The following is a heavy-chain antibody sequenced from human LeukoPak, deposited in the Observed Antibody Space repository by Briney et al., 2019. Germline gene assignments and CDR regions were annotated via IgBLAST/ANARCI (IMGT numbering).Heavy chain of an antibody. CDR1: GFTFSSYE. V-gene: IGHV3-48*03. CDR3: AKASAMIVVVSKHFDY. D-gene: IGHD3-22*01. Sequence: GGSLRLSCAASGFTFSSYEMNWVRQAPGKGLEWVSYISSSGSTTYYADSVKGRFTISRDNSKNTLYLQMNSLRAEDTAVYYCAKASAMIVVVSKHFDYWGQGTLVTVSS. CDR2: ISSSGSTT. J-gene: IGHJ4*02.